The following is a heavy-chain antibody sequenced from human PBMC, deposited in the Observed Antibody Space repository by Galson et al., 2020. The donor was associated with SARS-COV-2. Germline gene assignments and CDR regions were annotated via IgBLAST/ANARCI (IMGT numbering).Heavy chain of an antibody. CDR3: ARDQGDYDFWSGYYMVGAVEGGSYYYGMDV. D-gene: IGHD3-3*01. CDR1: GYTFTSYY. CDR2: INPSGGST. V-gene: IGHV1-46*01. J-gene: IGHJ6*02. Sequence: ASVKVSCKASGYTFTSYYMHWVRQAPGQGLEWMGIINPSGGSTSYAQKFQGRVTMTRDTSTSTVYMELSSLRSEDTAVYYCARDQGDYDFWSGYYMVGAVEGGSYYYGMDVWGQGTTVTVSS.